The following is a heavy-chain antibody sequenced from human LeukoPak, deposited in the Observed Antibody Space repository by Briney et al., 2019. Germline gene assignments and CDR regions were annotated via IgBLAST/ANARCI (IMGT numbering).Heavy chain of an antibody. CDR3: AAERYGVYTDCCTFHL. V-gene: IGHV1-58*01. CDR2: IIVGSGAT. D-gene: IGHD4-17*01. Sequence: GTSVKVSCKTSGFTFSTSAVQWVRQARGQRLEWIGWIIVGSGATNYAQSLQGRFTITRDMSTNTAYMELSSLGSEDSAVYYCAAERYGVYTDCCTFHLWGQGTMVTVSS. J-gene: IGHJ3*01. CDR1: GFTFSTSA.